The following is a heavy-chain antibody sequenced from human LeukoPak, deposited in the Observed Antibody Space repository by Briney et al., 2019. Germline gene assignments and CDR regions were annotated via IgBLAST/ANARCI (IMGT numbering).Heavy chain of an antibody. J-gene: IGHJ6*03. CDR3: ARHIYDSDGYPYYYYYYYMDV. CDR2: IYYSGST. CDR1: GGSISSSSYY. D-gene: IGHD3-22*01. Sequence: TSSETLSLTCTVSGGSISSSSYYWGWIRQPPGKGLEWIGSIYYSGSTYYNPSLKSRVTISVDASKNQFSLKLSSVTAADTAVYYCARHIYDSDGYPYYYYYYYMDVWGKGTTVTISS. V-gene: IGHV4-39*01.